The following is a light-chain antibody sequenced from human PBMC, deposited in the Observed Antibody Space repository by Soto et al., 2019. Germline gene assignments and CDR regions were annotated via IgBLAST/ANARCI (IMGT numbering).Light chain of an antibody. CDR3: SSYTESTTLV. CDR2: EVS. V-gene: IGLV2-14*01. Sequence: QSALTQPASVSGSPGQSITISCTGTNSDVGGYNYVSWYQQHPGKAPKLIIYEVSNRPSGVSNRFSGSKSGNTASLTISGLPAEDEAGYSCSSYTESTTLVFGGGTKVTVL. J-gene: IGLJ3*02. CDR1: NSDVGGYNY.